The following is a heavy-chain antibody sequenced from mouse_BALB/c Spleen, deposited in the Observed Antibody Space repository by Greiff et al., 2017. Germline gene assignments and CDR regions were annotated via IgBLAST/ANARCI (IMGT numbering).Heavy chain of an antibody. J-gene: IGHJ3*01. CDR3: ARPNYGNYEGFAY. V-gene: IGHV5-6*01. Sequence: EVKVVESGGDLVKPGGSLKLSCAASGFTFSSYGMSWVRQTPDKRLEWVATISSGGSYTYYPDSVKGRFTISRDNAKNTLYLQMSSLKSEDTAMYYCARPNYGNYEGFAYWGQGTLVTVSA. CDR2: ISSGGSYT. D-gene: IGHD2-1*01. CDR1: GFTFSSYG.